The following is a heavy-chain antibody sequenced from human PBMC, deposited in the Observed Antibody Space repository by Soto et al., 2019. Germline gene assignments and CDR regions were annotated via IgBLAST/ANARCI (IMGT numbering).Heavy chain of an antibody. CDR1: GFTFSSYA. Sequence: GGSLRLSCAASGFTFSSYAMSWVRQAPGKGLEWVSAISGSGGSTYYADSVKGRFTISRDNSKNTLYLQMNSLRAEDTAVYYCAKSNGEGTAAGTPYWYFDLWGRGTLVTVSS. V-gene: IGHV3-23*01. CDR2: ISGSGGST. J-gene: IGHJ2*01. CDR3: AKSNGEGTAAGTPYWYFDL. D-gene: IGHD6-13*01.